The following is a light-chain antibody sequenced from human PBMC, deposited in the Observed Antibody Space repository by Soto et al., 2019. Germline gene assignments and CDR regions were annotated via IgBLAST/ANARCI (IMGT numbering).Light chain of an antibody. V-gene: IGLV2-14*01. J-gene: IGLJ1*01. CDR3: SSYKSSSTPFV. CDR1: SSDVGGYNY. Sequence: QSVLTQPASVSGSPGQSITISCTGTSSDVGGYNYVSWYQQHPGKAPKPMIYDVTNRPSGVSNRFSGSKSGNTASLTIYGLQADDDAEYYCSSYKSSSTPFVFGTGTKLTVL. CDR2: DVT.